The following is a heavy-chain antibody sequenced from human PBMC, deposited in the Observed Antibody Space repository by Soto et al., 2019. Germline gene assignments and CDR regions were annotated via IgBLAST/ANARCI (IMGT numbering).Heavy chain of an antibody. J-gene: IGHJ4*02. CDR3: AREATIAARLDS. Sequence: PSETLSLTSAVSGGTIRSSNWWSWVRQHPGKGLEWIGDIYHSGSTYYNPSLKSRVTISVDTSKNQFSLKLSSVTAADTAVYYCAREATIAARLDSWGQGTLVTVSS. V-gene: IGHV4-4*02. CDR1: GGTIRSSNW. CDR2: IYHSGST. D-gene: IGHD6-6*01.